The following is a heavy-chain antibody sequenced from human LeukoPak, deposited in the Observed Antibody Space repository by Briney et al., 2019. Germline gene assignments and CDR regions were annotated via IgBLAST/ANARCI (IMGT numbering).Heavy chain of an antibody. Sequence: GASVKVSCKASGYTFTGYYMHWVRQAPGQGLEWMGWINPNSGGTNYAQKFQGRVTMTRDTSISTAYMELSRLRSDDTAVYYCARSDYHGGSNPFDYWGQGTLVTVSS. J-gene: IGHJ4*02. CDR1: GYTFTGYY. D-gene: IGHD1-26*01. CDR3: ARSDYHGGSNPFDY. CDR2: INPNSGGT. V-gene: IGHV1-2*02.